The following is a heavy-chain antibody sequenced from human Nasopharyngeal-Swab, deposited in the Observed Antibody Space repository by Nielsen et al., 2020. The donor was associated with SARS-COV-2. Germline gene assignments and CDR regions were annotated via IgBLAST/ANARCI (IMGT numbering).Heavy chain of an antibody. D-gene: IGHD3-22*01. Sequence: GESLKISCAASGFTFSNFAMSWVRQTPGKGLEWVSSINKSGGATSFADSVKGRFTISRDNSKNTLYLQMNSLRAEDTAVYYCAREEPTHYYDSSGFEEDAFDIWGQGTMVTVSS. CDR2: INKSGGAT. J-gene: IGHJ3*02. CDR1: GFTFSNFA. V-gene: IGHV3-23*01. CDR3: AREEPTHYYDSSGFEEDAFDI.